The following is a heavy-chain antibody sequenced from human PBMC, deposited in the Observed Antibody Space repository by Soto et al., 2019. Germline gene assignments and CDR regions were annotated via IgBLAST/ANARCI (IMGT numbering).Heavy chain of an antibody. D-gene: IGHD5-18*01. Sequence: QLQLQESGPGLVKPSETLSLTCTVSGGSISSSSYYWGWIRQPPGKGLEWIGSIYYSGSTYYNPSLKSRVTISVDTSKNQFSMKLSSVTAADTAVYYCARHRVQLWFLDVWGTGTTVTVSS. V-gene: IGHV4-39*01. CDR3: ARHRVQLWFLDV. CDR2: IYYSGST. J-gene: IGHJ6*04. CDR1: GGSISSSSYY.